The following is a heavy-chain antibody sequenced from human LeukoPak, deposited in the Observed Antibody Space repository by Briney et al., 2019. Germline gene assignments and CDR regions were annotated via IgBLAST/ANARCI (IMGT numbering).Heavy chain of an antibody. J-gene: IGHJ5*02. CDR1: GGSISSGGYY. Sequence: PSQTLSLTCTVSGGSISSGGYYWSWIRQHPGKGLEWIGYIYYSGSTYYNPSLKSRVTISVDTSKNQFSLELSSVTAADTAVYYCARGESSSYYDSSGYYWFDPWGQGTLVTVSS. D-gene: IGHD3-22*01. CDR3: ARGESSSYYDSSGYYWFDP. CDR2: IYYSGST. V-gene: IGHV4-31*03.